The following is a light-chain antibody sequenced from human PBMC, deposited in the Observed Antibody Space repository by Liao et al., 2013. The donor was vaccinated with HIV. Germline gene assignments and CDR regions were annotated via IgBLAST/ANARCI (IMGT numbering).Light chain of an antibody. CDR2: YAS. CDR3: QAWDTSTVV. V-gene: IGLV3-21*01. J-gene: IGLJ1*01. Sequence: SYELTQPPSVSVAPGKTARITCGGNNIGSGGVHWYQQRPGQAPVLVIYYASDRPSGIPERFSGSNSGSTATLTISRVEAGDEADYYCQAWDTSTVVFGTGTKVSVL. CDR1: NIGSGG.